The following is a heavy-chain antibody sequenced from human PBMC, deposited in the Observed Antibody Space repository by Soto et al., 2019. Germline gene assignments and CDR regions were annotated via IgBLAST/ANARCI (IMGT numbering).Heavy chain of an antibody. D-gene: IGHD1-26*01. V-gene: IGHV3-23*01. Sequence: GGSLRLSCAASGFTFSSFTMNWVRQAPGKGLEWVSAIDYSGDTTYYADSVKGRFTISRDNSKDTLYLQMNSLRVEDTAVYYCAKFASGSYPYYFDYWGQGTLVTVSS. CDR1: GFTFSSFT. J-gene: IGHJ4*02. CDR3: AKFASGSYPYYFDY. CDR2: IDYSGDTT.